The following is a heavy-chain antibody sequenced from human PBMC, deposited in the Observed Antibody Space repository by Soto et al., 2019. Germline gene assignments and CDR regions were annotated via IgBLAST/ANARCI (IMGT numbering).Heavy chain of an antibody. CDR1: GFTFSSYA. D-gene: IGHD1-26*01. V-gene: IGHV3-23*01. CDR2: ISGSGGST. CDR3: AKGKGQKGASGNDY. J-gene: IGHJ4*02. Sequence: GVSLRLSCAASGFTFSSYAMSWVRQAPGKGLEWVSAISGSGGSTYYADSVKGRFTISRDNSKNTLYLQMNSLRAEDTAVYYCAKGKGQKGASGNDYWGQGTLVTVSS.